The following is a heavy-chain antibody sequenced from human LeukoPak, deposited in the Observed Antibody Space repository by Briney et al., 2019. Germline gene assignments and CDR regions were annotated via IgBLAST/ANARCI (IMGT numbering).Heavy chain of an antibody. CDR3: AGSGGLANTGAVFDY. CDR1: GGSIPGYF. V-gene: IGHV4-59*01. CDR2: IYYNGII. Sequence: SETLSLTCTVSGGSIPGYFWSWIRRPPGKGLEWIGYIYYNGIINYNPSLKSRVTISVDTSRNQFSMKLNSVTAADTAVYYCAGSGGLANTGAVFDYWGQGTLVTVSS. D-gene: IGHD3-10*01. J-gene: IGHJ4*02.